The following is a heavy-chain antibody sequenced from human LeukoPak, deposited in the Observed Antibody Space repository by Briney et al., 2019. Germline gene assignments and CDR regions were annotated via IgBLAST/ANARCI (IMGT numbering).Heavy chain of an antibody. CDR1: GFTFTSSA. Sequence: GASVKVSCKASGFTFTSSAMQWVRQVRGQRLEWIGWIVVGSGNTNYAQKFQERVTITRDMSTSTAYMELSSLRSEDTAVYYCAADPRVIGSYNYWGQGTLVTVSS. V-gene: IGHV1-58*02. D-gene: IGHD1-26*01. CDR2: IVVGSGNT. CDR3: AADPRVIGSYNY. J-gene: IGHJ4*02.